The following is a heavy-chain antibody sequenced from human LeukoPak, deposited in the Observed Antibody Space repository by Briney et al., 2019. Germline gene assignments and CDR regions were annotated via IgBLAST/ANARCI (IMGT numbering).Heavy chain of an antibody. V-gene: IGHV3-30*14. J-gene: IGHJ5*02. CDR3: ARSAAAWLDWFDP. CDR1: GFCVTNHA. D-gene: IGHD6-13*01. Sequence: GGSLRLSCAVSGFCVTNHALHWVCQTPGKGLEWLSLISDDGTEKFYADSVRGRFTISRDNSKNTLDLQMNSLREEDTAVYYCARSAAAWLDWFDPWGQGTLVTVSS. CDR2: ISDDGTEK.